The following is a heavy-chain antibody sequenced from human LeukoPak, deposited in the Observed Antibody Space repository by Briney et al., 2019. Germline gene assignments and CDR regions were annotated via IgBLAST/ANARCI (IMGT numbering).Heavy chain of an antibody. CDR2: ISAYNGNT. Sequence: GASVKVSCKASGYTFTNYGISWVRQAPGQGLECMGWISAYNGNTNYAQRFQGRVTMTTDTSTSTAYMELRSLRSDDTAVYYCARVRDYGGIGEDYWGQGTLVTVPS. CDR3: ARVRDYGGIGEDY. V-gene: IGHV1-18*01. J-gene: IGHJ4*02. CDR1: GYTFTNYG. D-gene: IGHD3-16*01.